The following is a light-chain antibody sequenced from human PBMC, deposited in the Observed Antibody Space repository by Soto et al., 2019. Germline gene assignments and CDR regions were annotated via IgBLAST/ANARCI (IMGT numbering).Light chain of an antibody. V-gene: IGKV1-39*01. Sequence: DIQMTQSPSSLSASVGDRVTITCRASQSISSYLNWYQQKPGKAPKLLIYAASSLQSGVPSRFSGSGSGTDFTLTISSLQPEDFATYFCQQSDSTLFFGRGTQLEIK. J-gene: IGKJ2*01. CDR3: QQSDSTLF. CDR1: QSISSY. CDR2: AAS.